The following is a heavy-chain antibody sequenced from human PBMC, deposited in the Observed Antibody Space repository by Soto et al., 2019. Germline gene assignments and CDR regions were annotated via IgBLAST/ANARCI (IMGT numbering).Heavy chain of an antibody. J-gene: IGHJ5*02. CDR2: IRSKAYGGTT. V-gene: IGHV3-49*03. CDR1: VFTFGDYA. CDR3: TRVNYYDSSGYYWPWFDP. D-gene: IGHD3-22*01. Sequence: GSLRLSCTASVFTFGDYAMSWFRQAPGKGLEWVGFIRSKAYGGTTEYAASVKGRFTISRDDSKSIAYLQMNSLKTEDTAVYYCTRVNYYDSSGYYWPWFDPWGQGTLVTVSS.